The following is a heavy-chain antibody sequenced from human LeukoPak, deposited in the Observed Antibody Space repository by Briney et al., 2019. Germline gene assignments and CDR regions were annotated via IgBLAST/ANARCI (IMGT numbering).Heavy chain of an antibody. CDR2: IYYSGST. CDR1: GGSISSYY. V-gene: IGHV4-59*01. J-gene: IGHJ4*02. D-gene: IGHD6-19*01. CDR3: ASHGPHNSGWWYPIDY. Sequence: SETLSLTCAVSGGSISSYYWSWIREPPGKGLEWIGYIYYSGSTNYNPSLKSRVTISVDTSKNQFSLKLSSVTAADTAVYYCASHGPHNSGWWYPIDYWGQGTLVTVSS.